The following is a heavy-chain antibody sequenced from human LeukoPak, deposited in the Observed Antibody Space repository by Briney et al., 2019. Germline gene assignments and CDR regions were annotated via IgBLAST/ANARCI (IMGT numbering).Heavy chain of an antibody. CDR2: IYYSGST. V-gene: IGHV4-61*01. D-gene: IGHD3-22*01. CDR1: GGSVSSGSYY. Sequence: SETLSLTCTVSGGSVSSGSYYWSWIRQPPGKGLEWIGYIYYSGSTNYNPSLKSRVTISVDTSKNQFSLKLSSVTAADTAVYYCARDLGPYHYYDSSGYYYAFDIWGQGTMVTVSS. CDR3: ARDLGPYHYYDSSGYYYAFDI. J-gene: IGHJ3*02.